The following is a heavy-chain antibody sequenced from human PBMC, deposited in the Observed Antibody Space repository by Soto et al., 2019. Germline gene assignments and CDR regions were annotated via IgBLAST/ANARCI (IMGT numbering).Heavy chain of an antibody. D-gene: IGHD2-21*01. CDR3: ARSTGRY. Sequence: QVHLQESGPGLVNPSQTLSLTCTVSGGSISSGDYYWTWIRQTPGKGLEWIGYIYSSGSTYYNPSLKSRLTLSIDTSNNQFYLKLRSVTAADTAMYYCARSTGRYWGQGTLVTVSS. V-gene: IGHV4-30-4*01. CDR2: IYSSGST. CDR1: GGSISSGDYY. J-gene: IGHJ4*02.